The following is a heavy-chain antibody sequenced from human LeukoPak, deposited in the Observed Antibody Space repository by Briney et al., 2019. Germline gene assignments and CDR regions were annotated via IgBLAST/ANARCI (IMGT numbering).Heavy chain of an antibody. CDR3: ARDRASENCSSTSCYYYNWFDP. D-gene: IGHD2-2*01. J-gene: IGHJ5*02. Sequence: ASVKVSCKASGYTFTGYYMPWVRQAPGQGLEWMGWINPNSGGTNYAQKFQGWVTMTRDTSISTAYMELSRLRSDDTAVYYCARDRASENCSSTSCYYYNWFDPWGQGTLVTVSS. V-gene: IGHV1-2*04. CDR2: INPNSGGT. CDR1: GYTFTGYY.